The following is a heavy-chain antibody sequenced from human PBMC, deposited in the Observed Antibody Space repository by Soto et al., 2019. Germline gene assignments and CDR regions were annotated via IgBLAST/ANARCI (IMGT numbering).Heavy chain of an antibody. CDR2: IRGGGGST. V-gene: IGHV3-23*01. CDR3: AKPETQTSGWYFDY. Sequence: EVQLLESGGGLVQPGGSLRLSCAASGFTVSNYAMSWVRQAPGKGLVWVSAIRGGGGSTYYADSVKGRFTISRDNSKNTVYLQMNNLRAEDTAVYYCAKPETQTSGWYFDYWGQGSLVTVSS. CDR1: GFTVSNYA. D-gene: IGHD6-19*01. J-gene: IGHJ4*02.